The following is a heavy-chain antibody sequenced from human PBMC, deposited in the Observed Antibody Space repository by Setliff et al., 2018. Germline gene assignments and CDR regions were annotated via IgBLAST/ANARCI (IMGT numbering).Heavy chain of an antibody. Sequence: SVKVSCKASGGTFSSYAISWVRQAPGQGLEWMGRIIPIFGTANYAQKFQGRVTITADKSTSTAYMERSSLRSEDTAVYYCARELPRTIFGVVIDYWGQGTLVTVSS. CDR3: ARELPRTIFGVVIDY. V-gene: IGHV1-69*06. CDR1: GGTFSSYA. D-gene: IGHD3-3*01. CDR2: IIPIFGTA. J-gene: IGHJ4*02.